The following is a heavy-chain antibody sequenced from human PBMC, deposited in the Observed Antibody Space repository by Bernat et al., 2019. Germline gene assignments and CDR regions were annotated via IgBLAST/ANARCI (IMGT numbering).Heavy chain of an antibody. CDR2: ISYDGSNQ. CDR1: GFTFSSYA. CDR3: ARVGSTASYYYYYGMDV. V-gene: IGHV3-30-3*01. Sequence: QMQLVESGGGVVQPRRSLRLSCAASGFTFSSYAMHWVRQAPGKGLEWVAVISYDGSNQYYADSVKGRFTISRDNSKNTLYLQMNSLRAEDTAVYYCARVGSTASYYYYYGMDVWGQGTTVTVSS. J-gene: IGHJ6*02. D-gene: IGHD5/OR15-5a*01.